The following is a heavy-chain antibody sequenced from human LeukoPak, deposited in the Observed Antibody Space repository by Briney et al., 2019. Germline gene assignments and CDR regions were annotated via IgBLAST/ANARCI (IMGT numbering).Heavy chain of an antibody. V-gene: IGHV4-59*08. D-gene: IGHD1-26*01. J-gene: IGHJ4*02. Sequence: KPSETLSLTCTVSGVSISSYYWSWIRQPAGKGLEWIGYIYYSGSTTYKPSLKSRVTISVDTSKNQFSLKLSSVTAADTAVYYCARLSIVGATNFDYWGQGTLVTVSS. CDR2: IYYSGST. CDR1: GVSISSYY. CDR3: ARLSIVGATNFDY.